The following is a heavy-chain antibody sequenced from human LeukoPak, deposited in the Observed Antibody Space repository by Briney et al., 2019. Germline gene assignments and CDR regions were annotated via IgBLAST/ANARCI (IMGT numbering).Heavy chain of an antibody. V-gene: IGHV3-30-3*01. Sequence: GGFLRLSCAASGFTFRNYVIHWVRQAPGKGLEWVAVTSSDLNVKLYADSVKGRFTISRDNSRSTLYLQMNSLRPEDTAIYYCAREGYYGSGSPPSLYFDYWGQGTLVTVSS. D-gene: IGHD3-10*01. CDR2: TSSDLNVK. CDR3: AREGYYGSGSPPSLYFDY. J-gene: IGHJ4*02. CDR1: GFTFRNYV.